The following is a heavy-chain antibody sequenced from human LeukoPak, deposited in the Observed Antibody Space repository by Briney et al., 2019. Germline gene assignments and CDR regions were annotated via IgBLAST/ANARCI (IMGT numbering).Heavy chain of an antibody. CDR2: IYYSGST. J-gene: IGHJ4*02. D-gene: IGHD4-23*01. Sequence: SETLSLTCTVSGGSISSYYWSWIRQPPGKGLEWIGTIYYSGSTYQNSSLKSRVTISKDTSKNQFSLKLSFVTAADTAVYFCARGWQLSDYFDYWGQGTLVTVSS. V-gene: IGHV4-39*01. CDR3: ARGWQLSDYFDY. CDR1: GGSISSYY.